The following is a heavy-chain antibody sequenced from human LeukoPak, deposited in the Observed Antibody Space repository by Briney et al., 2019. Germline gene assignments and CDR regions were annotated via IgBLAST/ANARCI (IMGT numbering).Heavy chain of an antibody. D-gene: IGHD3-22*01. CDR1: GGSISSSSYY. J-gene: IGHJ4*02. V-gene: IGHV4-39*01. Sequence: SETLSLTCTVSGGSISSSSYYWGWIRQPPGKGLEWIGSIYYSGSTYYNPSLKSRVTISVDTSKNQFSLKLSSVTAADTAVYYRARRKSGYYSYYFDYWGQGTLVTVSS. CDR3: ARRKSGYYSYYFDY. CDR2: IYYSGST.